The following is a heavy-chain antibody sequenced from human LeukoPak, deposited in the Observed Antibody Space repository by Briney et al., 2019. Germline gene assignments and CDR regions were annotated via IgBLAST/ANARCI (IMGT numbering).Heavy chain of an antibody. CDR1: VYIFTDYF. D-gene: IGHD2/OR15-2a*01. CDR3: ATEVLKLRLGGTFRDY. CDR2: IDPNRGRT. Sequence: ASVKVSCKASVYIFTDYFLHWVRQAPGQGLEWMGWIDPNRGRTQYAQKFQGGVTMTRDTSISTAYMEMNSLSSDDTAVYYCATEVLKLRLGGTFRDYWGQGTLVTVSS. V-gene: IGHV1-2*02. J-gene: IGHJ4*02.